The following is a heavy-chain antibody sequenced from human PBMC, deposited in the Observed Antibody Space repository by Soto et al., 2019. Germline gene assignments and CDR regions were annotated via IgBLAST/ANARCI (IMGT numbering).Heavy chain of an antibody. V-gene: IGHV3-48*03. Sequence: EVQLVESGGGLVQPGGSLRLSCAASGFTFSSYEMNWVRQAPGKGLEWVSYISSSGSTIYYADSVKGRFTISRDNAMNSLYLQMNSLRAADTAVYYCARELGYSYGIYYYYGMDVWGQGTTVTVS. CDR1: GFTFSSYE. CDR3: ARELGYSYGIYYYYGMDV. CDR2: ISSSGSTI. J-gene: IGHJ6*02. D-gene: IGHD5-18*01.